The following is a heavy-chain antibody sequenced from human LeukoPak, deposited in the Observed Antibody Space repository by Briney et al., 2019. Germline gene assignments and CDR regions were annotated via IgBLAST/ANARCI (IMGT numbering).Heavy chain of an antibody. V-gene: IGHV1-8*03. CDR1: GYTFTSYD. D-gene: IGHD3-9*01. Sequence: ASVKVSCKASGYTFTSYDINWVRQATGQGLEWMGWMNPNSGNTGYAQKFQGRVTITRNTSISTAYMELSSLRSEDTAVYYCARGLGDYNTDWFPVSGYWGQGTRVTVSS. CDR3: ARGLGDYNTDWFPVSGY. CDR2: MNPNSGNT. J-gene: IGHJ4*02.